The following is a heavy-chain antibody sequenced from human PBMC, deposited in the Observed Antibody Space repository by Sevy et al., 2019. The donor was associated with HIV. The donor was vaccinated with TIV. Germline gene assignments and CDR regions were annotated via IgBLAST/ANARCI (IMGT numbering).Heavy chain of an antibody. CDR2: IGVYNGNS. D-gene: IGHD3-10*01. V-gene: IGHV1-18*01. Sequence: ASVKVSCKASGFSFSSYGFTWVRQAPGQGLEWMGWIGVYNGNSNSAQRLQGRVPLTTDTSTSTVYMELSGLKSDDTAVYYCARVPTYYYGSSTYFDYWGQGTPVTVSS. J-gene: IGHJ4*02. CDR3: ARVPTYYYGSSTYFDY. CDR1: GFSFSSYG.